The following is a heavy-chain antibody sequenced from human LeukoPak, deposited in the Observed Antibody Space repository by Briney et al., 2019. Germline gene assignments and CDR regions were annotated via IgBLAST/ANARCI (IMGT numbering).Heavy chain of an antibody. CDR3: TKDKSARGSYGDAFDI. V-gene: IGHV3-9*01. J-gene: IGHJ3*02. CDR2: VGWNGGSI. Sequence: PGGSLRLSCVASGFMFNDYAIHWVRQAPGKGLEWVSGVGWNGGSIRYADSVKGRFTLSRDNAKSSLYLQLNRLTAEDTALYYCTKDKSARGSYGDAFDIWGQGTVVTVSS. CDR1: GFMFNDYA. D-gene: IGHD4-17*01.